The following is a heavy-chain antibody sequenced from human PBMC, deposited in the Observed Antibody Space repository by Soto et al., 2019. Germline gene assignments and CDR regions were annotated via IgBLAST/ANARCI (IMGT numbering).Heavy chain of an antibody. J-gene: IGHJ4*02. D-gene: IGHD2-2*01. CDR3: ARYQEGPFDY. Sequence: PSETLSLTCTVSGGSLSSGYYYWSWIRQPPGKFLEWSVYIYYTGSTYYNPSLKSRLTISVDTSKNQFSLKLTSVTAADTAVYFCARYQEGPFDYWGQGTLVTVS. CDR1: GGSLSSGYYY. V-gene: IGHV4-30-4*01. CDR2: IYYTGST.